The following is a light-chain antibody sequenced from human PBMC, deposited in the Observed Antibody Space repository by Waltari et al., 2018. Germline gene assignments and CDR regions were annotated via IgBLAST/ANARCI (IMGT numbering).Light chain of an antibody. V-gene: IGKV4-1*01. CDR1: QSVLYSANNKDY. CDR2: WAS. CDR3: QHHLS. J-gene: IGKJ4*01. Sequence: IVMTQSPESLAVSLGERATINCRSSQSVLYSANNKDYLGWYQHKPGQPPKLLIFWASTRESGVPDRFNGSGSGTYFTLTINNVQAEDVALYYCQHHLSFGGGTRVEI.